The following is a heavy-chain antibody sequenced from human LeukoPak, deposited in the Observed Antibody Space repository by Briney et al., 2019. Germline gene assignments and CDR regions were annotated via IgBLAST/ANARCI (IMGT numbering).Heavy chain of an antibody. V-gene: IGHV3-11*01. CDR1: GFTFSDYY. Sequence: GGSLRLSCAASGFTFSDYYMTWVRQAPGKGLEWVSYISDSGRTMYYADAVKGRFTISSDNTKKVLYLQMNSLRAEDTAVYYCVRGYNSFDYWGQGTLVTVSS. D-gene: IGHD3-22*01. J-gene: IGHJ4*02. CDR3: VRGYNSFDY. CDR2: ISDSGRTM.